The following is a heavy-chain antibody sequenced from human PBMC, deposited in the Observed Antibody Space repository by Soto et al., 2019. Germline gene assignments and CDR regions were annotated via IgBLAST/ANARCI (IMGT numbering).Heavy chain of an antibody. CDR2: IIPILGIA. CDR3: ARDQEGYCSGGSCYYYGMDV. Sequence: QVPLVQSGAEVKKPGSSVKVSCKASGGTFSSYTISWVRQAPGQGLEWMGRIIPILGIANYAQKFQGRVTITADKSTSTAYMELSSLRCEDTAVYYCARDQEGYCSGGSCYYYGMDVWGQGTTVTVSS. J-gene: IGHJ6*02. CDR1: GGTFSSYT. D-gene: IGHD2-15*01. V-gene: IGHV1-69*08.